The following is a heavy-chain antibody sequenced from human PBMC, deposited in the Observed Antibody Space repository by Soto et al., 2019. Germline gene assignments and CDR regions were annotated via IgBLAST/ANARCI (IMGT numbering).Heavy chain of an antibody. J-gene: IGHJ4*02. CDR2: ISYDGSNK. Sequence: GGSLRLSCAASGFTFSSYGMHWVRQAPGKGLEWVAVISYDGSNKYYADSVKGRFTISRDNSKNTLYLQMNSLRAEDTAVYYCAKEEEYYYDSSGYLYYFDYWGQGTLVTVSS. CDR3: AKEEEYYYDSSGYLYYFDY. D-gene: IGHD3-22*01. CDR1: GFTFSSYG. V-gene: IGHV3-30*18.